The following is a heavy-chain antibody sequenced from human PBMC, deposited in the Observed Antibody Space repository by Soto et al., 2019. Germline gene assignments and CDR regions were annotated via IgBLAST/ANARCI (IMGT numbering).Heavy chain of an antibody. CDR3: ARDGWRHPRGIYY. CDR1: GGTFSSYS. CDR2: IIPIFGTA. D-gene: IGHD3-16*01. J-gene: IGHJ4*02. V-gene: IGHV1-69*01. Sequence: QVQLVQSGAEVKKPGSSVKVSCKASGGTFSSYSINWVRQAPGQGLEWMGEIIPIFGTANYAQKFQGRVTINGEGSTRNAYMEPSSRSSEDTAGYFWARDGWRHPRGIYYWGQGTLVTVSS.